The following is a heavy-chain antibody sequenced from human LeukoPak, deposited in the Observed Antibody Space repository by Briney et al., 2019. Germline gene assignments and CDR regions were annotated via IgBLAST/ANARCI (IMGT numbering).Heavy chain of an antibody. J-gene: IGHJ4*02. CDR2: TNQEGSEK. D-gene: IGHD5-12*01. V-gene: IGHV3-7*01. CDR1: GFTISTYW. Sequence: GGSLRLSCAASGFTISTYWMSWVRQAPGKGLEWVANTNQEGSEKYYVDSVKGRFTVSKDNAKNSLYLQMNSLRAEDTAVYYCARDPKWLDYWGQGTLVTVSS. CDR3: ARDPKWLDY.